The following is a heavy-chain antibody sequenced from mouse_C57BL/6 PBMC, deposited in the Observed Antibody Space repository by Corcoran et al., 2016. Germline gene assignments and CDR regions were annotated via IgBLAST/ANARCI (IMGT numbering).Heavy chain of an antibody. CDR1: GYTFTTYG. D-gene: IGHD2-2*01. V-gene: IGHV9-3*01. CDR2: INTYSGVP. CDR3: ARSGLRRYFDY. Sequence: QIQLVQSGPELKKPGETVKISCKASGYTFTTYGMSWVKQAPGKGLKWMGWINTYSGVPTYADDFKGRFAFSLETSASTAYLQINNLKNEDTATYFCARSGLRRYFDYWGHGTTLTVSS. J-gene: IGHJ2*01.